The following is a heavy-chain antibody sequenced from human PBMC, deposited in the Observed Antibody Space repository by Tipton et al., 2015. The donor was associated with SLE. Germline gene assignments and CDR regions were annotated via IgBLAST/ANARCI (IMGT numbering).Heavy chain of an antibody. CDR1: GGSFSGYY. V-gene: IGHV4-30-4*08. Sequence: TLSLTCAVYGGSFSGYYWSWIRQPPGKGLEWIGYIYYSGSTYYNPSLKSRVTISVDTSKNQFSLKLSSVTAADTAVYYCARSHGQLDYWGQGTLVTVSS. J-gene: IGHJ4*02. D-gene: IGHD1-1*01. CDR3: ARSHGQLDY. CDR2: IYYSGST.